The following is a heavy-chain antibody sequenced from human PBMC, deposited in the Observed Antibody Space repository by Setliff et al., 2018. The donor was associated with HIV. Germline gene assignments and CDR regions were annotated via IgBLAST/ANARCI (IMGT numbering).Heavy chain of an antibody. V-gene: IGHV4-4*09. CDR1: GGSISSYY. CDR2: IYTSGST. D-gene: IGHD3-10*01. CDR3: ATHYGSGSYYNY. J-gene: IGHJ4*02. Sequence: KPSETLSLTCTVSGGSISSYYWSWIRQPPGKGLEWIGYIYTSGSTNYNPSLKSRVTIPVDTSKNQFSLELYSVTAADTAVYYCATHYGSGSYYNYWGQGMLVTVSS.